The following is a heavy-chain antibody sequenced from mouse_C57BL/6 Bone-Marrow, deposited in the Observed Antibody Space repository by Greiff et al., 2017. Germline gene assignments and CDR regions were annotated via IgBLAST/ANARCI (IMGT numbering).Heavy chain of an antibody. V-gene: IGHV1-55*01. D-gene: IGHD1-1*01. CDR2: IYPTSGRT. J-gene: IGHJ2*01. CDR3: ARSGPLRRCFDY. CDR1: GYTFTSYW. Sequence: QVQLQQSGAELVKPGASVKMSCKASGYTFTSYWITWVKQRPGQGLEWIGDIYPTSGRTNYNEKFKSKAILTVDTSSNTAYMQLSSLTSEDSAVFYCARSGPLRRCFDYWGQGTALTVSS.